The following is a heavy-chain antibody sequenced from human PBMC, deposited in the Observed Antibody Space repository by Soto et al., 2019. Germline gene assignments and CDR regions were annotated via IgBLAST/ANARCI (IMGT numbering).Heavy chain of an antibody. J-gene: IGHJ5*02. Sequence: GGSLRLSCAASGFTFSSYAMSWVRQAPGKGLEWVSAISGSGGSTYYADSVKGRFTFSRDNSKNTLYLQMNSLRAEDTAVYYCAPRPLVRGVKNWFDPWGQGTLVTVSS. D-gene: IGHD3-10*01. CDR3: APRPLVRGVKNWFDP. V-gene: IGHV3-23*01. CDR1: GFTFSSYA. CDR2: ISGSGGST.